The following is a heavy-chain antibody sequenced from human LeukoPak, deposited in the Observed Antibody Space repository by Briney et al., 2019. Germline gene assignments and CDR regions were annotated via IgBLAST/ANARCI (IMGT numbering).Heavy chain of an antibody. D-gene: IGHD4-17*01. CDR2: VYTSGST. CDR1: GGSISTYY. Sequence: SETLSLTCTVSGGSISTYYWSWIRQSAGKGLEWIGRVYTSGSTNYSPSLKSRVTMSVDTSKNQFFLNLTSVTAADTAVYYCAREGATTRPLDYWGQGTLVTVSS. V-gene: IGHV4-4*07. J-gene: IGHJ4*02. CDR3: AREGATTRPLDY.